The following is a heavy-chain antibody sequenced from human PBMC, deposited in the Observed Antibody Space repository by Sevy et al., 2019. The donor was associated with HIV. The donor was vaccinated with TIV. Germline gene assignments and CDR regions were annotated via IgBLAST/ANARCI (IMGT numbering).Heavy chain of an antibody. V-gene: IGHV4-30-4*01. CDR1: GGSISSGDYY. CDR2: IYYSGST. Sequence: SETLSLTCTVSGGSISSGDYYWSWIRQPPGKGLEWIGYIYYSGSTYYNPSLKSRVTISVDTSKNQFSPKLSSVTAADTAVYYCARVGVWQEDYWGQGTLVTVSS. D-gene: IGHD2-8*02. J-gene: IGHJ4*02. CDR3: ARVGVWQEDY.